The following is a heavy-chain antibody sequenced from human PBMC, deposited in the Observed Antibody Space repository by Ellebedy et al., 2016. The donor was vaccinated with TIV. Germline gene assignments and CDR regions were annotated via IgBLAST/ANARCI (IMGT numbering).Heavy chain of an antibody. D-gene: IGHD1-26*01. CDR1: GFTFSIYS. CDR3: AKGLGVPMGGLDI. V-gene: IGHV3-30*18. J-gene: IGHJ3*02. CDR2: ISYDGSNK. Sequence: GESLKISCAASGFTFSIYSMNWVRQAPGKGLEWVAVISYDGSNKYYADSVKGRFTISRDNSKNTLYLQMNSLRAEDTAVYYCAKGLGVPMGGLDIWGHGTMVIVSS.